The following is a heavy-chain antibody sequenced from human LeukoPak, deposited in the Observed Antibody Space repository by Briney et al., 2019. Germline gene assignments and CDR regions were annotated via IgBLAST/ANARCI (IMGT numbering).Heavy chain of an antibody. J-gene: IGHJ4*02. D-gene: IGHD1-7*01. CDR2: ISPNSGGT. Sequence: GLEWTGWISPNSGGTNYAQKFQGRVTITRDTSISTAYMELSRLISDDTAVYHCAREETETAFDYWGQGTLVTVSS. CDR3: AREETETAFDY. V-gene: IGHV1-2*02.